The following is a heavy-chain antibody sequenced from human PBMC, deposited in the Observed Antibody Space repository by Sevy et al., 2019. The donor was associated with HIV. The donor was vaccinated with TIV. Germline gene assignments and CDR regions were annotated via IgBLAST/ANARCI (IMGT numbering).Heavy chain of an antibody. CDR3: ARMRNLGEPSDP. V-gene: IGHV1-18*01. CDR1: GYTFTTFG. CDR2: INIYNGNT. D-gene: IGHD3-16*01. Sequence: ASVQVSCKPSGYTFTTFGINWVRQAPGQGLEWMAWINIYNGNTIYAQNLQGRVTLTRDTSTNTAYMELRSLTSDDTAVYYCARMRNLGEPSDPWGQGALVTVSS. J-gene: IGHJ5*02.